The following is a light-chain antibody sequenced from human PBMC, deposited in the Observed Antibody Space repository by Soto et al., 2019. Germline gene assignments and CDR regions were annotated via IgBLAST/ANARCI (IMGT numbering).Light chain of an antibody. Sequence: QSALTQPASVSGSPGQSITISCTGTSSDVGGYNYVSWYQQHPGKAPKLMIYVVSNRPSGVSNRFSGSKSGNTASLTISGLQAEDEADYYCSSYTSSSTLRVFGGGTKVTVL. V-gene: IGLV2-14*01. CDR3: SSYTSSSTLRV. CDR2: VVS. J-gene: IGLJ2*01. CDR1: SSDVGGYNY.